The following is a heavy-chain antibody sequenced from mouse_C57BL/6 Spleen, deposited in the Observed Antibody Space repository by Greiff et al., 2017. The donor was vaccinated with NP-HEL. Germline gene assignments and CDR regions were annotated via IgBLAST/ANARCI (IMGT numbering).Heavy chain of an antibody. CDR1: GYTFTDYE. V-gene: IGHV1-15*01. CDR2: IDPETGGT. CDR3: TRRLPRDYYAMDY. D-gene: IGHD2-4*01. J-gene: IGHJ4*01. Sequence: QVQLKQSGAELVRPGASVTLSCKASGYTFTDYEMHWVKQTPVHGLEWIGAIDPETGGTAYNQKFKGKAILTADKSSSTAYMELRSLTSEDSAVYYCTRRLPRDYYAMDYWGQGTSVTVSS.